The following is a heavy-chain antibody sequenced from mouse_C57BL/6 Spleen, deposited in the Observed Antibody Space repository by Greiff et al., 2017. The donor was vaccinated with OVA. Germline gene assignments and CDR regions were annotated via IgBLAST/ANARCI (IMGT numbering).Heavy chain of an antibody. CDR2: IDPSDSDT. J-gene: IGHJ2*01. V-gene: IGHV1-52*01. CDR3: AKDSSGYPSDY. Sequence: VQLQQPGAELVRPGSSVKLSCKASGYTFTSYWMHWVKQRPIQGLEWIGNIDPSDSDTHYNQKFKDKATLTVDKSSSTDYMQLSSLTSEDSAVYYCAKDSSGYPSDYWGQGTTLTVSS. CDR1: GYTFTSYW. D-gene: IGHD3-2*02.